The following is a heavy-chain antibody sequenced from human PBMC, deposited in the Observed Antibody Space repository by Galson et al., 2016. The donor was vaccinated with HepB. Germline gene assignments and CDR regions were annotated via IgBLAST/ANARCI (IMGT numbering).Heavy chain of an antibody. Sequence: SVKVSCKASGGTFSRQAISWVRQAPGQGHEWMGGLTPFFGTSKYAQKFQDRVTITGDKATNTAYLELSSLRYEDTATYYCARGFGNYDPFDSWGQGTRVSVSS. V-gene: IGHV1-69*06. CDR2: LTPFFGTS. CDR1: GGTFSRQA. J-gene: IGHJ4*02. D-gene: IGHD3-16*01. CDR3: ARGFGNYDPFDS.